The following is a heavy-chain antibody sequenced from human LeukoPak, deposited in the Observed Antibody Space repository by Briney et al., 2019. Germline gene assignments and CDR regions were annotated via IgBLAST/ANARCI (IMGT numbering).Heavy chain of an antibody. CDR3: AKIADYYDSSGYFDY. CDR2: ISGSGGST. D-gene: IGHD3-22*01. V-gene: IGHV3-23*01. Sequence: GGSLRLSCAASGFTFSSYAMHWVRQAPGKGLEWVSAISGSGGSTYYADSVKGRFTISRDNSKNTLYLQMNSLRAEDTAVYYCAKIADYYDSSGYFDYWGQGTLVTVSS. CDR1: GFTFSSYA. J-gene: IGHJ4*02.